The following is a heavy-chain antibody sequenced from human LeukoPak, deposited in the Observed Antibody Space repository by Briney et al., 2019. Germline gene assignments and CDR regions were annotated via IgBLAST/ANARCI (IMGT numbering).Heavy chain of an antibody. J-gene: IGHJ6*03. CDR2: IYYSGNT. CDR1: GASLGSYY. CDR3: AREGLTTIGVIDV. D-gene: IGHD1-1*01. V-gene: IGHV4-59*01. Sequence: PSETLSLTCSVSGASLGSYYWIWLRQPPGKGPEWLGTIYYSGNTKYNSSLTSRVSILADTSNNQFSLRLSSVTAADTAVYYCAREGLTTIGVIDVWGKGTTVTVSS.